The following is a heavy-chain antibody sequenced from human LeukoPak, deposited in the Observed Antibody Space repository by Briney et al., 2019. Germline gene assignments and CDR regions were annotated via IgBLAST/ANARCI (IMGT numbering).Heavy chain of an antibody. Sequence: PSDTLSLTCAVSGYFISSSNWWGWIRQPPGKGLEWIGYIYYSGSTYYNPSLKSRVTMSIDTSKNQFSLKLSSVTAVDTAVYYCARNAPGYSSGWPVPPYYYGMDVWGKGTTVTVSS. V-gene: IGHV4-28*01. CDR1: GYFISSSNW. CDR2: IYYSGST. CDR3: ARNAPGYSSGWPVPPYYYGMDV. D-gene: IGHD6-19*01. J-gene: IGHJ6*04.